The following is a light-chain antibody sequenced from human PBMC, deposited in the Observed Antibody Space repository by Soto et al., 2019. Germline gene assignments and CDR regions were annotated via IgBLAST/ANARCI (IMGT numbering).Light chain of an antibody. V-gene: IGKV3-15*01. Sequence: EIVMTQSPATLSVSLGDRATLSCRASQSVSNYLAWYQQKPGQAPRLLIYGASTRATGIPARFSGSGSETDFTLTISSLQSEDFATYYCQQHNSFPRSFGQGTKLEIK. CDR3: QQHNSFPRS. J-gene: IGKJ2*01. CDR2: GAS. CDR1: QSVSNY.